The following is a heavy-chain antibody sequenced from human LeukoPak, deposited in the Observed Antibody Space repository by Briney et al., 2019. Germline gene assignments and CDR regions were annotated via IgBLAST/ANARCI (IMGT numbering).Heavy chain of an antibody. CDR1: GYTYTGYY. J-gene: IGHJ4*02. CDR3: YYRVSSGYLT. CDR2: INPNSGGT. Sequence: ASVKVSCKASGYTYTGYYMHWVRQAPGQGLEWMGWINPNSGGTYYAQKFQGRVSMTRDTSISTAYMELSSLRSDDTAVYYCYYRVSSGYLTWGQGTLVAVSS. V-gene: IGHV1-2*02. D-gene: IGHD3-22*01.